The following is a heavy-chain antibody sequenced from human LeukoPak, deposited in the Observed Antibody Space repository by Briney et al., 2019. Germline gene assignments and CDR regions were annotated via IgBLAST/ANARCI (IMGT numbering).Heavy chain of an antibody. J-gene: IGHJ5*02. CDR1: GFTFGDYA. CDR3: TSGSSTSYDSRFDP. V-gene: IGHV3-49*04. CDR2: IRSKAYGGTT. Sequence: GGSLRLSCTASGFTFGDYAMSWVRQAPGKGLEWVGFIRSKAYGGTTEYAASVKGRFTISRDGSKSIAYLQMNSLKTEDTAVYYCTSGSSTSYDSRFDPWGQGTLVTVSS. D-gene: IGHD2-2*01.